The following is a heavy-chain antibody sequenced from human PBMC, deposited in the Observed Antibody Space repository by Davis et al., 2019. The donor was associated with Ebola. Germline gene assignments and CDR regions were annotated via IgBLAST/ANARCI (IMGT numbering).Heavy chain of an antibody. CDR1: GFTFSRSW. J-gene: IGHJ5*02. CDR2: IKEDGSKA. Sequence: GESLKISCAASGFTFSRSWMTWVRQAPGKGPEWVAHIKEDGSKAYYVDSVKGRFTISRDNAENSLSLQMNSLRDEDTAVYYCVRGGQRFDPWGQGTLVTVSS. V-gene: IGHV3-7*03. D-gene: IGHD1-26*01. CDR3: VRGGQRFDP.